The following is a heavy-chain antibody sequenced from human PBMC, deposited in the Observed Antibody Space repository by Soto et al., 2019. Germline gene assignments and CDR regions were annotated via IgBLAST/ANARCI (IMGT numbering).Heavy chain of an antibody. J-gene: IGHJ3*01. CDR3: ASFLLGHAWEAFAM. Sequence: EVQLLESGGDLVQPGESLRLSWVASGLTLTTSVMSWVRQAPGKALQWVSSISGGGTTYYADSVKGRFTISRDNPRNTLFLQMSSLRAEDTAVYYCASFLLGHAWEAFAMWGQGTLVTVSS. D-gene: IGHD3-16*01. CDR1: GLTLTTSV. CDR2: ISGGGTT. V-gene: IGHV3-23*01.